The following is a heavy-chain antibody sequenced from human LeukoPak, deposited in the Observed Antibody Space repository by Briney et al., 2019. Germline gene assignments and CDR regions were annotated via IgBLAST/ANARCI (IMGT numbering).Heavy chain of an antibody. CDR1: GFTFSRYW. Sequence: PGGSLRLSCAASGFTFSRYWMHWIRQAPGKGLEWVSGISYTSDTIGYVDSVKGRFTISRDNSKNSLYLQMNSLRAEDTALYYCAKDRGGSSQLGDAFDVWGHGTMVSVSS. CDR2: ISYTSDTI. V-gene: IGHV3-9*01. J-gene: IGHJ3*01. D-gene: IGHD2-15*01. CDR3: AKDRGGSSQLGDAFDV.